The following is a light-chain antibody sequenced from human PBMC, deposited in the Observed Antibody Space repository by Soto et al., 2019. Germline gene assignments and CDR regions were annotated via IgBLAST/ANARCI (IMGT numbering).Light chain of an antibody. V-gene: IGLV2-8*01. Sequence: QSVLTQPPSASGSPGQSVTISCTGTSSDVGGYNYVSWYQQHPGKAPKLMIYEVSKRPSGVPDRFSGSKSGNTASLTVSGLQAADEADYYCSSYAGSNNVVFCGGTKLTVL. CDR1: SSDVGGYNY. CDR2: EVS. CDR3: SSYAGSNNVV. J-gene: IGLJ2*01.